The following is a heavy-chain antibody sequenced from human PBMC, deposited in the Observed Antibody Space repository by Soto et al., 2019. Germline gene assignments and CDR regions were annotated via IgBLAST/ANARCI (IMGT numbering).Heavy chain of an antibody. Sequence: QVQLVQSGAEVKKPGASVKVSCKASGYTFTSYGISWVRQAPGQGLEWMGWISAYNGNTNYAQQLQSRVTMTTDTSTSTAYMELGSLRSDNTAVYYCARDQAMKWELLHSLDLWGRGTLVTVSS. D-gene: IGHD1-26*01. J-gene: IGHJ2*01. CDR2: ISAYNGNT. V-gene: IGHV1-18*01. CDR3: ARDQAMKWELLHSLDL. CDR1: GYTFTSYG.